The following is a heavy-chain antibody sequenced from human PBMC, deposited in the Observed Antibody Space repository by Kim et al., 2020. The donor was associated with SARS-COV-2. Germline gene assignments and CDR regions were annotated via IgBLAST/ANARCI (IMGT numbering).Heavy chain of an antibody. CDR2: IYYSGST. CDR1: GGSISSSSYY. J-gene: IGHJ4*02. Sequence: SETLSLTCTVSGGSISSSSYYWGWIRQPPGKGLEWIGSIYYSGSTYYNPSLKSRVTISVDTSKNQFSLKLSSVTAADTAVYYCARDIRRYSSGWYDYWGQGTLVTVSS. CDR3: ARDIRRYSSGWYDY. D-gene: IGHD6-19*01. V-gene: IGHV4-39*07.